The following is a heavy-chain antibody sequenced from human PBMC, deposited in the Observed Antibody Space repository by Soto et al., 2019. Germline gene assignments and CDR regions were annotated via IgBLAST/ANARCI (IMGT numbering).Heavy chain of an antibody. Sequence: SETLSLTCAVYGGSFSGYYWSWIRQPPGKGLEWIGEINHSGSTNYNPSLKSRVTISVDTSKNQFSLKLSSVTAADTAVYYCARGWGVGPSRYYGMDVWGQGTTVTVSS. CDR3: ARGWGVGPSRYYGMDV. CDR2: INHSGST. J-gene: IGHJ6*02. CDR1: GGSFSGYY. V-gene: IGHV4-34*01. D-gene: IGHD3-16*01.